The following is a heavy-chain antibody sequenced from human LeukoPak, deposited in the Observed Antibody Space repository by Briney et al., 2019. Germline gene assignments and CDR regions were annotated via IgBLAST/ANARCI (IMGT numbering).Heavy chain of an antibody. CDR3: AADRGRSSWYSDFDY. V-gene: IGHV1-58*01. CDR1: GFTFTSSA. CDR2: IVVGSGNT. Sequence: GASVKVSCKASGFTFTSSAVQWVRQARGQRLEWIGWIVVGSGNTNYAQKFQERVTITRNMSTSTAYMELSSLRSEDTAVYYCAADRGRSSWYSDFDYWGQGTLVTVSS. J-gene: IGHJ4*02. D-gene: IGHD6-13*01.